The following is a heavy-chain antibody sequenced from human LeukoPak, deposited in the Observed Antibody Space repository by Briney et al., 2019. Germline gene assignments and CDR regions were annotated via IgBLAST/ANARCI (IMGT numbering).Heavy chain of an antibody. Sequence: SETLSLTCTVSGGSISSSSYYWGWIRQPPGKGLEWIGSIYYSGSTYYNPSLKSRVTISVDTSKNQFSLKLSSVTAADTAVYYCARLIVGATNWFDPWGQGTLVTVSS. D-gene: IGHD1-26*01. V-gene: IGHV4-39*01. CDR2: IYYSGST. J-gene: IGHJ5*02. CDR1: GGSISSSSYY. CDR3: ARLIVGATNWFDP.